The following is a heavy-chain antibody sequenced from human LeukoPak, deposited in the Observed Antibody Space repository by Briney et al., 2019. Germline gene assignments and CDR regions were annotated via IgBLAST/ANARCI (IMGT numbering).Heavy chain of an antibody. CDR1: GYSISSGYF. J-gene: IGHJ5*02. V-gene: IGHV4-38-2*02. CDR3: ARAGTTRNWFDP. Sequence: PSETLSLTCTVSGYSISSGYFWGWIRQPPGKGLEWIGSIYHSGSTYYNPSLKSRVTISVDTSKNQFSLKLSSVTAADTAVYYCARAGTTRNWFDPWGQGTLVTVSS. D-gene: IGHD1-7*01. CDR2: IYHSGST.